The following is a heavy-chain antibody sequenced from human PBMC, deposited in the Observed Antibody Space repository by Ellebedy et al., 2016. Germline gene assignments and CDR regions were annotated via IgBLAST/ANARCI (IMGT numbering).Heavy chain of an antibody. CDR3: ARGTGQWLVPGY. Sequence: GSLRLSXTVSGGSISSGDYYWSWIRQPPGKGLEWIGYIYYSGSTNYNPSLKSRVTISVDTSKNQFSLKLSSVTAADTAVYYCARGTGQWLVPGYWGQGTLVTVSS. J-gene: IGHJ4*02. CDR2: IYYSGST. V-gene: IGHV4-61*08. CDR1: GGSISSGDYY. D-gene: IGHD6-19*01.